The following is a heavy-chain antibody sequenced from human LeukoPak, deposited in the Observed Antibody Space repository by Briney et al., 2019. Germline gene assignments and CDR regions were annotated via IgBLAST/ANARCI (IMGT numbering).Heavy chain of an antibody. J-gene: IGHJ4*02. CDR2: IYSGGST. V-gene: IGHV3-66*01. CDR3: ARAGYYDSSGFDY. Sequence: PGGSLRLSCAASGFTVSSNYMSWVRQAPGKGLEWVSVIYSGGSTYYADSVKGRFTISRDNSKNTLYLQMNSLRAEDTAVYYCARAGYYDSSGFDYWGQGTLVTVSS. CDR1: GFTVSSNY. D-gene: IGHD3-22*01.